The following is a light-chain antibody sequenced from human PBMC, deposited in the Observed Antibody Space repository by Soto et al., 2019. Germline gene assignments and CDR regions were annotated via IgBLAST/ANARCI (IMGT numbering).Light chain of an antibody. J-gene: IGKJ5*01. CDR1: QAISSA. Sequence: AIQLTQSPSSLSASIGDRVTITCRASQAISSALAWYQQKPGKPPSLLVYDASTLESGVPPRVTGSGSGTDFTLTISNLQPEDFATYYCQHFGGYPRTFGQGTRLEIK. V-gene: IGKV1-13*02. CDR3: QHFGGYPRT. CDR2: DAS.